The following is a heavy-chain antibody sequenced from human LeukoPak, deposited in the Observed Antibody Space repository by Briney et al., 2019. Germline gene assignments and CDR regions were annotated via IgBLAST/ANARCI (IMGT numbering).Heavy chain of an antibody. CDR3: AKVSTVTTGYHY. D-gene: IGHD4-17*01. CDR1: GFTFSNAW. Sequence: GGSLRLSCAASGFTFSNAWMSWVRQAPGKGLEWVAVISYDGSNKYYADSVKGRFTISRDNSKNTLYLQMNSLRAEDTAVYYCAKVSTVTTGYHYWGQGTLVTVSS. V-gene: IGHV3-30*18. J-gene: IGHJ4*02. CDR2: ISYDGSNK.